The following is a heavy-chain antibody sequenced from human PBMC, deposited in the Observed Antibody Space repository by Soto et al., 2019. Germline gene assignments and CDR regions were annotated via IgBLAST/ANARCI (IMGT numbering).Heavy chain of an antibody. V-gene: IGHV4-38-2*02. Sequence: SETLSPTSTVSGYSISSGSYWGLIRQPPGKGPEWIASIYHGGTTFYNPSLKSRITISVDTSHNQFSLNLRSVTAADTDVYYCARAHVMVVAGSPFDCWGHGTLVTVSS. CDR2: IYHGGTT. CDR3: ARAHVMVVAGSPFDC. D-gene: IGHD6-19*01. CDR1: GYSISSGSY. J-gene: IGHJ4*01.